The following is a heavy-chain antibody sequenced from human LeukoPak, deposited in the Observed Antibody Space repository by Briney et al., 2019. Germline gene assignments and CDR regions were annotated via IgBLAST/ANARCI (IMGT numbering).Heavy chain of an antibody. CDR1: GGSISSSSYY. Sequence: SETLSLTCTVSGGSISSSSYYWGWIRQPPGKGLEWIGSFYYSGSTYYNPSLKSRVTISVDTSKNQFSLKLSSVTAADTAVYYCARQFRQQLDLLLDYWGQGTLVTVSS. D-gene: IGHD6-13*01. V-gene: IGHV4-39*01. CDR3: ARQFRQQLDLLLDY. CDR2: FYYSGST. J-gene: IGHJ4*02.